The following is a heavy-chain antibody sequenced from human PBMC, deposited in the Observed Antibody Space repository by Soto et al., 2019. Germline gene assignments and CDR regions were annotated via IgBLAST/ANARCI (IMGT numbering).Heavy chain of an antibody. CDR2: IIPIFGTA. Sequence: GASVKVSCKASGGTFSSYAISWVRQAPGQGLEWMGGIIPIFGTANYAQKFQGRVTITADESTSTAYMELSSLRSEDTAVYYCARGSSGYPYYYYGMDVWGQGTTVTVSS. CDR1: GGTFSSYA. CDR3: ARGSSGYPYYYYGMDV. V-gene: IGHV1-69*13. J-gene: IGHJ6*02. D-gene: IGHD3-22*01.